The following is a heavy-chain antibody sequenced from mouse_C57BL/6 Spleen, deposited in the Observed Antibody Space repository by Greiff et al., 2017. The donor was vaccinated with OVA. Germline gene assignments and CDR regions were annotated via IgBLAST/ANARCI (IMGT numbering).Heavy chain of an antibody. CDR1: GYTFTSYW. J-gene: IGHJ2*01. D-gene: IGHD1-1*01. CDR2: IHPNSGST. Sequence: VQLQQPGAELVKPGASVKLSCKASGYTFTSYWMHWVKQRPGQGLEWIGMIHPNSGSTNYNETFKSKATLTVDKSSSTAYMQLSSLTSEDSAVYYCARWGELRDLDYWGQGTTLTVSS. CDR3: ARWGELRDLDY. V-gene: IGHV1-64*01.